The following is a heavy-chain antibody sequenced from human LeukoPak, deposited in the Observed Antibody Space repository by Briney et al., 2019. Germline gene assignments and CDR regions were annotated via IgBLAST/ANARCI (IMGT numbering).Heavy chain of an antibody. CDR1: GFTFSRNA. Sequence: GGSLRLSCAASGFTFSRNAMSWVRQAPGKGLEWVSSISGSDNDTYYADSVKGRFSISRDNSKNTLYLQMNSLRAEDTAVYYCAKDPMTTVTTVDSDWGQGTLVTVSS. J-gene: IGHJ4*02. D-gene: IGHD4-17*01. CDR3: AKDPMTTVTTVDSD. CDR2: ISGSDNDT. V-gene: IGHV3-23*01.